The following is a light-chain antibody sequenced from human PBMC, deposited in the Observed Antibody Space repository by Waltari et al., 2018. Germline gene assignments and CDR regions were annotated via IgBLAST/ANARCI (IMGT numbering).Light chain of an antibody. CDR1: RSVSTS. CDR3: HQYNNWPFT. V-gene: IGKV3-15*01. Sequence: EIVLTQSPGTLSLSPGERATLSCRASRSVSTSLAWYQQKPGQAPRLLIYDASTRATDVPARFSGSGSGTEFTLTISSVQSEDFAVYYCHQYNNWPFTFGPGTKVDIK. J-gene: IGKJ3*01. CDR2: DAS.